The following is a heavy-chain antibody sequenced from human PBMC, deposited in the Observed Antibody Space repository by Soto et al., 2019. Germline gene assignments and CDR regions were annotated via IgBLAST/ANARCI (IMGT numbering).Heavy chain of an antibody. CDR1: GFTFSPYS. J-gene: IGHJ4*02. CDR3: VRARSTDSRPDY. CDR2: ITSSSSYI. V-gene: IGHV3-21*01. D-gene: IGHD3-22*01. Sequence: PGGSRRRSWAASGFTFSPYSMIWVRQAPGKGLEWVASITSSSSYIYYEDSLKGRFTISRDNAKNSLFLQLDSLRAEDTAVYFCVRARSTDSRPDYWGQGTLVTVSS.